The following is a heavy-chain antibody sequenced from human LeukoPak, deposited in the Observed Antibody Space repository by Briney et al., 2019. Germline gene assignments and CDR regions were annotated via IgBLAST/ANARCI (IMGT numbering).Heavy chain of an antibody. D-gene: IGHD3-10*01. CDR1: GGSVSSGSYY. J-gene: IGHJ6*03. CDR3: ARGAGFLRDMDV. V-gene: IGHV4-61*02. CDR2: IYTSGST. Sequence: SETLSLTCTVSGGSVSSGSYYWRWIRQPAGKGLEWIGRIYTSGSTNYNPSLKSRVTISVDTSKNQFSLRLSSVTAADTAVYYCARGAGFLRDMDVWGKGTTVTVSS.